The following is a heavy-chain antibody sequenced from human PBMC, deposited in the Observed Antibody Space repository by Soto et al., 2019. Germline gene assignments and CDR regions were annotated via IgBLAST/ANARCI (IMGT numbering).Heavy chain of an antibody. CDR1: GYTFTGYY. Sequence: ASVKVSCKASGYTFTGYYMHWVRQAPGQGLEWMGWSNPNSGGTNYAQKFQGWVTMTRDTSISTAYMELSRLRSDDTAVYYCAREVAVAGTGGPFDPWGQGTLVTVSS. J-gene: IGHJ5*02. CDR2: SNPNSGGT. CDR3: AREVAVAGTGGPFDP. D-gene: IGHD6-19*01. V-gene: IGHV1-2*04.